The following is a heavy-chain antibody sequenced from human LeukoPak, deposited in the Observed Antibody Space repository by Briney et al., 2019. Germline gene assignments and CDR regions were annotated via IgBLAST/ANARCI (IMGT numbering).Heavy chain of an antibody. V-gene: IGHV3-30-3*01. CDR1: GFTFSSYA. CDR3: ARAHRGYYDSSGLDAFDI. CDR2: ISYDGSNK. J-gene: IGHJ3*02. D-gene: IGHD3-22*01. Sequence: SCKASGFTFSSYAMHWVRQAPGKGLEWVAVISYDGSNKYYADSVKGRFTISRDNSKNTLYLQMNSLRAEDTAMYYCARAHRGYYDSSGLDAFDIWGQGTMVTVSS.